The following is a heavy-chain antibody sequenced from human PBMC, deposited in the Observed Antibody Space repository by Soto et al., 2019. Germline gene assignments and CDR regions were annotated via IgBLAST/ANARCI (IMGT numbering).Heavy chain of an antibody. V-gene: IGHV4-4*02. CDR1: IGSISSSNC. CDR2: IYHSGST. CDR3: ARRPRYSGYDFRG. Sequence: QVQLQESGPGLVKPSGTLSLTCAVSIGSISSSNCWSWVLQPPGKGLEWIGEIYHSGSTNYNPYLKSRVTISVDKSKNPFSLKLRSVTAAETAVYYCARRPRYSGYDFRGWGQGTLVTVSS. J-gene: IGHJ4*02. D-gene: IGHD5-12*01.